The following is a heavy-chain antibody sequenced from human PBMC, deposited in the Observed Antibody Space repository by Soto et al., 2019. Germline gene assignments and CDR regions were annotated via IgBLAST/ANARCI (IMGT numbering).Heavy chain of an antibody. Sequence: SGPTLVNPTQTLTLTCTFSGFSLSTSGVGVGWIRQPPGKALEWLALIYWDDDKRYSPSLKSRLTITKDTSKNQVVLTMTNMDPVDTATYYCAHTPTVTSQYYYYDMDVWGKGTTVTVSS. J-gene: IGHJ6*03. CDR1: GFSLSTSGVG. D-gene: IGHD4-4*01. CDR2: IYWDDDK. CDR3: AHTPTVTSQYYYYDMDV. V-gene: IGHV2-5*02.